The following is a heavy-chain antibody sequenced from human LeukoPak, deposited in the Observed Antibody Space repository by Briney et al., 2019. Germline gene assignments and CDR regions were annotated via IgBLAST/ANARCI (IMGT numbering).Heavy chain of an antibody. D-gene: IGHD2-2*01. CDR3: AKESCTSCYLYYYYGMDV. Sequence: GGSLRLSCAASGFTFTSYAMSWVRQAPGKGLEWVSAISGSGGSTYYADSVKGRFTISRDNSKNTLYLQMNSLRAEDTAVYYCAKESCTSCYLYYYYGMDVWGQGTTVTVSS. CDR1: GFTFTSYA. CDR2: ISGSGGST. J-gene: IGHJ6*02. V-gene: IGHV3-23*01.